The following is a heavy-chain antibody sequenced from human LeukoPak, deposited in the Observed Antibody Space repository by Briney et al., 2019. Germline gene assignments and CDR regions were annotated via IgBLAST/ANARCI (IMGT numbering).Heavy chain of an antibody. CDR2: IYSSGST. CDR3: AKSDGYGLIDY. J-gene: IGHJ4*01. Sequence: SETLSLTCTVSGYSISSGYYWGWIRPPPGKGLEWIGSIYSSGSTYYNSSLKSRVTISIDTSKNQVSLKMSFVAAADTAVYYCAKSDGYGLIDYWGQGTLVTVSS. CDR1: GYSISSGYY. D-gene: IGHD2-21*02. V-gene: IGHV4-38-2*02.